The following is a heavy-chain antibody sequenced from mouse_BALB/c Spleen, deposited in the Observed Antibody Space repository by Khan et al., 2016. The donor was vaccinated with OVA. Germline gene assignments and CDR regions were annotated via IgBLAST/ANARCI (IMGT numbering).Heavy chain of an antibody. Sequence: VQLKESGAELVRPGASVKLSCKASGYTFTSYWIHWVKQRSGQGLEWIARICPGTDNSYYNETFKGKATLTADKSSSTAYMQLSSLKSEDSGVYVCARESAWYHFDHWGQGTTLTVSS. D-gene: IGHD1-1*02. CDR2: ICPGTDNS. CDR3: ARESAWYHFDH. V-gene: IGHV1-76*01. CDR1: GYTFTSYW. J-gene: IGHJ2*01.